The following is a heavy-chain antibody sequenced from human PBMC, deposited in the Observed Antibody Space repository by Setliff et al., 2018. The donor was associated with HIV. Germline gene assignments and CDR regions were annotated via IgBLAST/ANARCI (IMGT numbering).Heavy chain of an antibody. CDR3: VGGLRSRSQGHFDY. CDR2: IFASGST. Sequence: SETLSLTCAVSGGSISTYYLTWIRQPAGKGLEWIGRIFASGSTNYNPSLKSRVTMSVDTSKNQFSLRLSSVTAADTAVYYCVGGLRSRSQGHFDYWGQGTLVTVSS. V-gene: IGHV4-4*07. D-gene: IGHD5-12*01. CDR1: GGSISTYY. J-gene: IGHJ4*02.